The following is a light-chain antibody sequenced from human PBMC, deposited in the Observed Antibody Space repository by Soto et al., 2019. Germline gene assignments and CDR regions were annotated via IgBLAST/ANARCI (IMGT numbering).Light chain of an antibody. CDR1: QSVSSNF. J-gene: IGKJ1*01. CDR3: QQYDTSPRT. Sequence: EIVLTQSPGTLSLSTGERATLSCRASQSVSSNFLAWYQQKPGQAPRLLIYGASNRATGIPDRFSGSGSGTDFTLTISGLEPEDFAVYSCQQYDTSPRTFGQGTKVDSK. CDR2: GAS. V-gene: IGKV3-20*01.